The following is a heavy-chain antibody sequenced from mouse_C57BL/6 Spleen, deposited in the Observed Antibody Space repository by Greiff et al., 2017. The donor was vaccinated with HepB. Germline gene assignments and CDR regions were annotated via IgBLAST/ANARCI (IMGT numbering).Heavy chain of an antibody. V-gene: IGHV1-18*01. Sequence: EVKLQQSGPELVKPGASVKIPCKASGYTFTDYNMDWVKQSHGKSLEWIGDINPNNGGTIYNQKFKGKATLTVDKSSSTAYMALRRLTSEDTAVYYCARRGLRTWFAYWGKGTLVTVSA. CDR2: INPNNGGT. D-gene: IGHD3-3*01. J-gene: IGHJ3*01. CDR3: ARRGLRTWFAY. CDR1: GYTFTDYN.